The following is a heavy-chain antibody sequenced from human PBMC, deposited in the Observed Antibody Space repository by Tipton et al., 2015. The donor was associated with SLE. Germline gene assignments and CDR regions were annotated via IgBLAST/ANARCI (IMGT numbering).Heavy chain of an antibody. D-gene: IGHD1-26*01. CDR1: GGSFSGYY. CDR2: IFHSGST. Sequence: TLSLTCAVYGGSFSGYYWSWIRQPPGKGLQWIGEIFHSGSTHYNPALKSRITMSLDTSKNHFSLKVSSVTAADTAVYYCARRRKWLVGAGGMDVWGQGTTVAVS. V-gene: IGHV4-34*12. CDR3: ARRRKWLVGAGGMDV. J-gene: IGHJ6*02.